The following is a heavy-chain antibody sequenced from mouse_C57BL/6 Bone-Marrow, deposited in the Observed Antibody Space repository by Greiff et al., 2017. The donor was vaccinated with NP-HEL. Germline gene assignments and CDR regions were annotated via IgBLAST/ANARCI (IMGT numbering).Heavy chain of an antibody. CDR3: ARQDWDPFAY. V-gene: IGHV5-6*01. Sequence: EVKLVESGGDLVKPGGSLKLSCAASGFTFSSYGMSWVRQTPDQRLEWVATISSGGSYTYYPDSVKGRFTISRDNAKNTLYLQMSSLKSEDTAMYYCARQDWDPFAYWGQGTLVTVSA. CDR2: ISSGGSYT. D-gene: IGHD4-1*01. J-gene: IGHJ3*01. CDR1: GFTFSSYG.